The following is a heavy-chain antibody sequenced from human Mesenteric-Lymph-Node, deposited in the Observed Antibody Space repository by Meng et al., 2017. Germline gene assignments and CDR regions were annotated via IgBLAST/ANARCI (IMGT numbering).Heavy chain of an antibody. Sequence: SETLSLTCTVSGGSISSGSYYWSWIRQPAGKGPEWIGRIYTSGSTNYNPSLKSRVTISVDTSKNQFSLKLSSVTAADTAVYYCARVFFLGPMVRGGDSRYYFDYWGQGTLVTVSS. CDR3: ARVFFLGPMVRGGDSRYYFDY. D-gene: IGHD3-10*01. J-gene: IGHJ4*02. V-gene: IGHV4-61*02. CDR1: GGSISSGSYY. CDR2: IYTSGST.